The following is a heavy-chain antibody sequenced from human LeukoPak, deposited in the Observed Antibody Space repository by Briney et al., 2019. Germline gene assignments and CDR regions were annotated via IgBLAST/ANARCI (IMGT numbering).Heavy chain of an antibody. CDR2: INHSGST. V-gene: IGHV4-34*01. D-gene: IGHD3-22*01. Sequence: SETLSLTCAVYGGSFSGYYWSWIRQPPGKGLEWIGEINHSGSTNYNPSLKSRVTISVDTSKNQFSLKLSSVTAADTAVYYCELYYYDSSGYYHDAFDIWGQGTMATVSS. CDR1: GGSFSGYY. J-gene: IGHJ3*02. CDR3: ELYYYDSSGYYHDAFDI.